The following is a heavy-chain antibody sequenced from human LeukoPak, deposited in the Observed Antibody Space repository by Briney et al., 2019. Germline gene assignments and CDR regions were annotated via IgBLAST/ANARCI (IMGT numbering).Heavy chain of an antibody. D-gene: IGHD4-17*01. CDR3: AKDQATVTTLFYFDY. J-gene: IGHJ4*02. CDR1: GFTFSSYG. Sequence: GRSLRLSCAASGFTFSSYGMHWVRHARGEGLEWVAVISYDGSNKYYADSVKGRFTISKDNSKNTLYLQMNSLRAEDTAVYYCAKDQATVTTLFYFDYWGQGTLVTVSS. CDR2: ISYDGSNK. V-gene: IGHV3-30*18.